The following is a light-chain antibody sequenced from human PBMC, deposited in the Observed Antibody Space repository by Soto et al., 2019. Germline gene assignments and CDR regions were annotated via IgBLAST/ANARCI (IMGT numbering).Light chain of an antibody. CDR1: SSDIGTYNL. V-gene: IGLV2-23*01. Sequence: QSALTQPASVSGSPGQSITISCTGFSSDIGTYNLVSWYQQHPGKAPKLMIYEGSKRPSGVSNRFSGSKSGNTASLTISGLQAEDEADYYCCSYGDSRVLFGGGTKLTVL. J-gene: IGLJ2*01. CDR3: CSYGDSRVL. CDR2: EGS.